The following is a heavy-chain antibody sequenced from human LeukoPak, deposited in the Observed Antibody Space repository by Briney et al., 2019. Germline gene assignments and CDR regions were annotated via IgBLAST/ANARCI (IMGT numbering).Heavy chain of an antibody. CDR3: AKDRDFYDSSGLTVRYGMDV. D-gene: IGHD3-22*01. CDR2: ISYDGSNK. CDR1: GFTFSSYG. J-gene: IGHJ6*02. Sequence: GRSLRLSCAASGFTFSSYGMHWVRQAPGKGLEWVAVISYDGSNKYHADSVKGRFSISRDNSKNTLYLQMNTLRGEDTAVYYCAKDRDFYDSSGLTVRYGMDVWGQGTTVTVSS. V-gene: IGHV3-30*18.